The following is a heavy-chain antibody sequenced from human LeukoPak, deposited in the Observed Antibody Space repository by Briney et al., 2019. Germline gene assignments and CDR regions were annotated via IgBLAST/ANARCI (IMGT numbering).Heavy chain of an antibody. CDR2: IYSSGTT. Sequence: PSDTLSLTCTVSGGSVHSYDHYWAWIRPPPAKGLEWMGTIYSSGTTSYNPSLKSRVTISVDTSSNHFYLNLISVTAADTALYYCARQPHSYGPDYYYYYMDLWGTGTTVTVSS. D-gene: IGHD5-18*01. CDR3: ARQPHSYGPDYYYYYMDL. V-gene: IGHV4-39*01. J-gene: IGHJ6*03. CDR1: GGSVHSYDHY.